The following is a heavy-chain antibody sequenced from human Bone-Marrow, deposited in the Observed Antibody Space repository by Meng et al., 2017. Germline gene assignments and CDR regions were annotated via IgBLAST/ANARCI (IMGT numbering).Heavy chain of an antibody. CDR2: IYYSGST. J-gene: IGHJ3*02. CDR1: GGSISSSSYY. V-gene: IGHV4-39*06. CDR3: AREWYYDSSGYYAFDI. Sequence: RLQRRESGPGLVKPSETLSLTCTVSGGSISSSSYYWGWIRQPPGKGLEWIGSIYYSGSTYYNPSLKSRVTISVDTSKNQFSLKLSSVTAADTAVYYCAREWYYDSSGYYAFDIWGQGTMVTVSS. D-gene: IGHD3-22*01.